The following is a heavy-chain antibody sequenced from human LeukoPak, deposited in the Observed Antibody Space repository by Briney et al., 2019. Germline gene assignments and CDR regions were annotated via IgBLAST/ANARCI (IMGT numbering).Heavy chain of an antibody. Sequence: PGGSLRLSCAASGFTFSSYAMSWVRQAPGKELEWVSAISGSGGSTYYADSVKGRFTISRDNSKNTLYLQMNSLRAEDTAVYYCAKGLGIAAASSGYYSPFDYWGQGTLVTVSS. CDR1: GFTFSSYA. V-gene: IGHV3-23*01. J-gene: IGHJ4*02. CDR3: AKGLGIAAASSGYYSPFDY. D-gene: IGHD6-13*01. CDR2: ISGSGGST.